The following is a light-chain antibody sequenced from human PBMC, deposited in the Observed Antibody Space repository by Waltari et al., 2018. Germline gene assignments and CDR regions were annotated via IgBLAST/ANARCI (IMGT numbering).Light chain of an antibody. J-gene: IGLJ2*01. CDR1: SSDVGNYNL. V-gene: IGLV2-23*01. CDR3: CSYADSYACV. CDR2: DDN. Sequence: QSALTQPASVSGSPGPSITTPCTGTSSDVGNYNLVSWYQQYPAKAPKVMIYDDNRRPSGVYDRLAGAKSADTAALTSARVQAEDEADYFCCSYADSYACVFGGGTKLTVL.